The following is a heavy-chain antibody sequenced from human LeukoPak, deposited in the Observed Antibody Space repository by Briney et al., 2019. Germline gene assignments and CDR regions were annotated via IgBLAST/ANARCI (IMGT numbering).Heavy chain of an antibody. CDR3: ARQPGSVAATGAYDYFDY. CDR1: GGSISSGGYY. V-gene: IGHV4-30-2*01. D-gene: IGHD2-15*01. CDR2: IYHSGST. J-gene: IGHJ4*02. Sequence: SQTLSLTCTVSGGSISSGGYYWSWIRQPPGKGLEWIGYIYHSGSTYYNPSLKSRVTISVDRSKNQFSLKLSSVTAADTAVYYCARQPGSVAATGAYDYFDYWGQGTLVTVSS.